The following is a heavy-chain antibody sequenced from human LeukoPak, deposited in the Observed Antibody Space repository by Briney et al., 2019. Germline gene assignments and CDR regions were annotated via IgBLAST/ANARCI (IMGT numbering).Heavy chain of an antibody. V-gene: IGHV4-59*08. CDR3: ARQHYLGELSLPWFDP. CDR2: VYYSGTT. Sequence: SETLSLTCTVSGGSIGSYYWNWIRQPPGKGLEWVGYVYYSGTTNYNPSLKSRVTISVDTSKNQFSLKLSSVTATDTAMYYCARQHYLGELSLPWFDPWGQGTLVTVSS. D-gene: IGHD3-16*02. CDR1: GGSIGSYY. J-gene: IGHJ5*02.